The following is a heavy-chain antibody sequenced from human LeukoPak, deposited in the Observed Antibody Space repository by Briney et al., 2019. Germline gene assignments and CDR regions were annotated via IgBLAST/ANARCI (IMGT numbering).Heavy chain of an antibody. V-gene: IGHV4-59*01. CDR3: ARDSPFEWHVFGDSFDI. J-gene: IGHJ3*02. CDR1: GGSISSYY. D-gene: IGHD3-9*01. Sequence: SGTLSLTCTVSGGSISSYYWSWIRQPPGEGLEWIGYISYSWSTNYNPSLKSRVTISVDTSKNQFSLKLSSVTAADTAVYYCARDSPFEWHVFGDSFDIWGPGTVVTVSS. CDR2: ISYSWST.